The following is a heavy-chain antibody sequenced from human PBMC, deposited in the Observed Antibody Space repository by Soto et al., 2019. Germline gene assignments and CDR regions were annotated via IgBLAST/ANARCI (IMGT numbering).Heavy chain of an antibody. CDR1: GGFISSGGYY. CDR3: ARERCSTGCPMDV. V-gene: IGHV4-31*02. Sequence: SETLSLTCTVSGGFISSGGYYWAWIRQHPGKGLEWIGYIYHNGSTYYNPSLKSRVTISVDTSENQFSLRLSSVTAADTAIYYCARERCSTGCPMDVWGQGATVTVSS. D-gene: IGHD2-2*01. J-gene: IGHJ6*02. CDR2: IYHNGST.